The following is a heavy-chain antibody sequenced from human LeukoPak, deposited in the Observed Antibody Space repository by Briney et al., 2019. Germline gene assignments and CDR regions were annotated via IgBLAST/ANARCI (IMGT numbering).Heavy chain of an antibody. CDR2: IYPGDSDT. CDR3: ARPEYVWGSYRKIDY. D-gene: IGHD3-16*02. Sequence: GESLKISCKGSGYSFSSYWIAWLRQMPGKGLEWMGIIYPGDSDTRYSPSFQGQVTISADKSISTAYLQWSSLKASDTAMYYCARPEYVWGSYRKIDYWGQGTLVTVSS. CDR1: GYSFSSYW. J-gene: IGHJ4*02. V-gene: IGHV5-51*01.